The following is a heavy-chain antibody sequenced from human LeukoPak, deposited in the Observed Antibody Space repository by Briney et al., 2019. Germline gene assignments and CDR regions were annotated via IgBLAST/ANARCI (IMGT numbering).Heavy chain of an antibody. CDR1: GFAVSSNH. CDR2: IHSGGST. V-gene: IGHV3-53*01. J-gene: IGHJ4*02. D-gene: IGHD6-13*01. Sequence: GGSLRLSCAASGFAVSSNHMDWVRQAPGKGLEWVSLIHSGGSTYYADSVKGRFTISRDNSRNTLDLQMNTLRAEDTAVYYCARGLAQAGILGVFDYWGQGTLVTVSS. CDR3: ARGLAQAGILGVFDY.